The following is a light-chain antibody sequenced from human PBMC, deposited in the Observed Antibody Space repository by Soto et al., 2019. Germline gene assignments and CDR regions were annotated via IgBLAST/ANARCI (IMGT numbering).Light chain of an antibody. CDR1: QSVSSK. V-gene: IGKV3-15*01. CDR3: HQYNNCSLT. J-gene: IGKJ1*01. CDR2: GSS. Sequence: EIVMTQSPATLSVYPGERATLSCRASQSVSSKLAWYQQNPGQAPRLLIYGSSTRATGIPVRFSGSGSATEFTLTIGSLQSDYFAVDYCHQYNNCSLTFGQGTKVEIK.